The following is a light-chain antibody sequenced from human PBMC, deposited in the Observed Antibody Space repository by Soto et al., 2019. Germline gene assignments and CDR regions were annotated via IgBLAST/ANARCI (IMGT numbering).Light chain of an antibody. J-gene: IGKJ1*01. CDR3: LQYNSYLWT. Sequence: DIQMTQSPSTVSASVGDRVTITCRASIDFSNWLAWYQQKPGKAPKLLIYKTSTLESGVPSRFSGSGSGTQFTLTISRLQPDDSATYYCLQYNSYLWTFGQGTKVEVK. CDR1: IDFSNW. V-gene: IGKV1-5*03. CDR2: KTS.